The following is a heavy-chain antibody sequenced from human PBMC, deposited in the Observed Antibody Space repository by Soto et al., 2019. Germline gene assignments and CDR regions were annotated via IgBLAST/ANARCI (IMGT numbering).Heavy chain of an antibody. J-gene: IGHJ6*03. CDR2: MNPNSGNT. Sequence: QVQLVQSGAEVKKPGASVKVSCKASGYTFTSNDINWVRQASGQGLEWMGWMNPNSGNTGYAQKFQGRVTMTRSTSISTAYMERSSLRSEDTAVYYCARGLGYSYYMDVWCEGTTVTVSS. CDR1: GYTFTSND. V-gene: IGHV1-8*01. CDR3: ARGLGYSYYMDV.